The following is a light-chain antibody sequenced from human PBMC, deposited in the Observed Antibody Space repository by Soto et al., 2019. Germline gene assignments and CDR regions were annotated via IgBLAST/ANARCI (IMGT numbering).Light chain of an antibody. CDR3: MQGTHWPKK. Sequence: DVVMTQSPLSLPVTLGQPASISWRSSQSLVYSDGNTYLNWLQQRPGQSPRRLIYKVSNRDSGVQDRFSASGSGTDFTLKISRVEAEDVGVYYCMQGTHWPKKXGQGTKVHIK. J-gene: IGKJ1*01. V-gene: IGKV2-30*01. CDR2: KVS. CDR1: QSLVYSDGNTY.